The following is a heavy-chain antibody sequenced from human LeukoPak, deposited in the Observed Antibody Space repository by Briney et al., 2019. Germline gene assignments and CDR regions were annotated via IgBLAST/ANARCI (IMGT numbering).Heavy chain of an antibody. V-gene: IGHV3-30*04. CDR1: GFTFSSYA. J-gene: IGHJ6*02. Sequence: GGSLRLACAASGFTFSSYAMHWVRQAPGKGLEWVAVISYDGSNKYYADSVKGRFTISRDNSKNTLYLQMNSLRAEDTAVYYCARDGSGYDSVFYYYYGMDVWGQGTTVTVSS. CDR2: ISYDGSNK. D-gene: IGHD5-12*01. CDR3: ARDGSGYDSVFYYYYGMDV.